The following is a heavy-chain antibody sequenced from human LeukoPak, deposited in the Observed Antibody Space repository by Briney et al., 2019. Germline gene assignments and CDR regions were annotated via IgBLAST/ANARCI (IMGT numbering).Heavy chain of an antibody. V-gene: IGHV4-59*01. D-gene: IGHD6-19*01. J-gene: IGHJ5*02. CDR1: GGSISSYY. Sequence: SETLSLTCTVSGGSISSYYWSWIRQPPGKGLELIGYIYYRGSTNYNPSLKSRVTISVDTSKNQFSLKLSSVTAADTAVYYCARSAPSGWGINWFDPWGQGTLATVSS. CDR3: ARSAPSGWGINWFDP. CDR2: IYYRGST.